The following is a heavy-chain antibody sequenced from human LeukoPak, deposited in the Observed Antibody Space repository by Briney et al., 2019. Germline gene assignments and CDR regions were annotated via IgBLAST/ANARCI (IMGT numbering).Heavy chain of an antibody. D-gene: IGHD2-2*01. Sequence: PGRSLRLSCAASGFTFSSYAMHWVRQAPGKGLEWVAVISYDGSNKYYADSVKGRFTISRDNSKNTLYLQMNSLRAEDTAVYYCARGRYCSSTSCSFDYWGQGTLVTVSS. CDR2: ISYDGSNK. CDR1: GFTFSSYA. CDR3: ARGRYCSSTSCSFDY. J-gene: IGHJ4*02. V-gene: IGHV3-30-3*01.